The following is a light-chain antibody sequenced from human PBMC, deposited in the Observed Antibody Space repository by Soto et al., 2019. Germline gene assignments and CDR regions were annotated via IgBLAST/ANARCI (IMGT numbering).Light chain of an antibody. V-gene: IGKV1-5*01. CDR1: QSINNW. CDR3: QQYYGDST. CDR2: DSS. J-gene: IGKJ1*01. Sequence: DIQMPQSPSTLSASVGDRVPITCRASQSINNWLAWYQQKPGKAPNLLISDSSDLQSGVPSRFSGSGSGTEFTLTISSLQPHDFATYYCQQYYGDSTFGQGNKVDIK.